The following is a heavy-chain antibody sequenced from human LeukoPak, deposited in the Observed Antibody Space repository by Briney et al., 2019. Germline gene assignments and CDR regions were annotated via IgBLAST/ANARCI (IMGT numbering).Heavy chain of an antibody. CDR1: GYTFTGYY. Sequence: ASVKVSCKASGYTFTGYYMHWVRQAPGQGLEWMGWINPNSGGTNYAQKFQGRVTMTWDVSTDTAYMELSSLRSEDTAVYYCARASSTWYYYYYYMDVWGEGTSVAISS. CDR2: INPNSGGT. CDR3: ARASSTWYYYYYYMDV. J-gene: IGHJ6*03. V-gene: IGHV1-2*02. D-gene: IGHD2/OR15-2a*01.